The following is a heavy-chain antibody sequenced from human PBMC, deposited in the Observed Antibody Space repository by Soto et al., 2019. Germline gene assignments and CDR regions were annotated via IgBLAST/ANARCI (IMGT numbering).Heavy chain of an antibody. CDR3: ARGMVALRVVVATYYYYGMDV. CDR1: GGSFSGYY. J-gene: IGHJ6*02. V-gene: IGHV4-34*01. CDR2: INHSGST. D-gene: IGHD2-15*01. Sequence: PSETLSLTCAVYGGSFSGYYWSWIRQPPGKGLEWIGEINHSGSTNYNPSLKSRVTISVDTSKNQFSLKLSSVTAADTAVYYCARGMVALRVVVATYYYYGMDVWGQGTTVTGSS.